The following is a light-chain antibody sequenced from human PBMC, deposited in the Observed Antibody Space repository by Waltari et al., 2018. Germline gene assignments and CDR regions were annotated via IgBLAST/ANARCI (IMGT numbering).Light chain of an antibody. J-gene: IGLJ1*01. CDR1: NSNPRSHY. Sequence: QSVLTQPPSASETPGQRVTISCSGSNSNPRSHYLYWYQQLPGTAPKLLIYRNNQRPSGVPDRFSASKSGTSASLAIDGLRSEDEAVYYCASWDDSHYVFGPGTQVTVL. V-gene: IGLV1-47*01. CDR2: RNN. CDR3: ASWDDSHYV.